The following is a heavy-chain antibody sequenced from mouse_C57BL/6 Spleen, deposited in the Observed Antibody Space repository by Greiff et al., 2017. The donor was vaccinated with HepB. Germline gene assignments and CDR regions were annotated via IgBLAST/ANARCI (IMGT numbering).Heavy chain of an antibody. Sequence: EVKLVESGGDLVKPGGSLKLSCAASGFTFSSYGMSWVRQTPDKRLEWVATISSGGSYTYYPDSVKGRFTISRDNDKNTLYLQMSSLKSEDTAMYYCARQNWNYLDYWGQGTTLTVSS. V-gene: IGHV5-6*01. J-gene: IGHJ2*01. CDR2: ISSGGSYT. CDR3: ARQNWNYLDY. CDR1: GFTFSSYG.